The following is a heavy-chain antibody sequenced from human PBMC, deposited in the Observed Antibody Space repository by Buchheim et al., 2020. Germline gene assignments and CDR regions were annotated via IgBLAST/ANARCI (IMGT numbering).Heavy chain of an antibody. Sequence: QVQLVESGGGVVQPGRSLRLSCAASGFTFSSYGMHWVRQAPGKGLEWVAVISHDGSNKYYADSVKGRFTISRDNSKNTLYLQMNSLRAEDTAVYYCAKPHQCGATFHYWGQGTL. CDR1: GFTFSSYG. V-gene: IGHV3-30*18. CDR2: ISHDGSNK. J-gene: IGHJ4*02. D-gene: IGHD6-25*01. CDR3: AKPHQCGATFHY.